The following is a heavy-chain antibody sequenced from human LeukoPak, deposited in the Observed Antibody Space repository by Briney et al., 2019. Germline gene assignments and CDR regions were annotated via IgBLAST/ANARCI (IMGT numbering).Heavy chain of an antibody. CDR1: GFTVSGSA. V-gene: IGHV3-23*01. J-gene: IGHJ3*01. CDR2: ISYSGANS. D-gene: IGHD3-16*02. Sequence: GGSLRLSCAASGFTVSGSALGWFRQDSAEGLEWVSLISYSGANSYYTDSVRGRFTISRDNSKDTLFLQMNSLRAEDTAIYYCARDMQLSTWGLGTMVTVSS. CDR3: ARDMQLST.